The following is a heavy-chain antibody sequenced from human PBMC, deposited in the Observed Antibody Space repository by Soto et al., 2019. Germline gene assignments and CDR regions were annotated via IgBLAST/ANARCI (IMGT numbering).Heavy chain of an antibody. D-gene: IGHD5-12*01. CDR3: TXHGNGYNEEAFDM. J-gene: IGHJ3*02. CDR2: IYPGDSNT. CDR1: GYTFTNQW. V-gene: IGHV5-51*01. Sequence: SLKISCKGSGYTFTNQWVAWVRQMPGKGLEWMGIIYPGDSNTRYSPSFQGQVTISADNSISTAYLQWSSLKASDTAMYYCTXHGNGYNEEAFDMWGQGTMVTVSS.